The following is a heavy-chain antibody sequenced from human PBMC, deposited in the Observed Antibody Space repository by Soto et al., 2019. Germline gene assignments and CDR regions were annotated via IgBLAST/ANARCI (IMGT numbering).Heavy chain of an antibody. CDR1: GFTVSSNY. Sequence: GGSLRLSCAASGFTVSSNYMSWVRQAPGKGLEWVSVIYSGGSTYYADSVKGRFTISRDNSKDTLYLQMNSLRAEDTAVYYCARAGYDFWTAWWGQGTLVTVSS. CDR3: ARAGYDFWTAW. V-gene: IGHV3-53*01. CDR2: IYSGGST. D-gene: IGHD3-3*01. J-gene: IGHJ4*02.